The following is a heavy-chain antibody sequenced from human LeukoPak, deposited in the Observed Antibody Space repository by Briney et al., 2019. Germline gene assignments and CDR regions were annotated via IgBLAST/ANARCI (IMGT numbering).Heavy chain of an antibody. Sequence: RAGGSLRLSCAASGFTFDDYGMSWVRQAPGKGLEWVSGINWNGGSTGYADSVKGRFTISRDNAKNSLYLQMSSLRAEDTAVYYCARVGEKAFHLWPEIDYWGQGTLVTVS. CDR2: INWNGGST. D-gene: IGHD5-24*01. CDR3: ARVGEKAFHLWPEIDY. CDR1: GFTFDDYG. V-gene: IGHV3-20*04. J-gene: IGHJ4*02.